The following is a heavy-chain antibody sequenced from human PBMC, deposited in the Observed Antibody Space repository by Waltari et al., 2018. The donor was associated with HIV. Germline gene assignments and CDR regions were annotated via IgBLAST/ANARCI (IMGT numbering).Heavy chain of an antibody. V-gene: IGHV1-69*12. CDR2: IIPMSGTG. CDR1: GGTFSSYA. CDR3: ARGYDFGSGTGWFDP. D-gene: IGHD3-3*01. Sequence: QVQLVQSGAEVKRPGSSVKVSCKASGGTFSSYAISWVGQAPGQGLKWMGGIIPMSGTGNYAQRFQGSVTITADESTSTVYMELSSLRSEDTAVDYCARGYDFGSGTGWFDPWGQGTLVTVSS. J-gene: IGHJ5*02.